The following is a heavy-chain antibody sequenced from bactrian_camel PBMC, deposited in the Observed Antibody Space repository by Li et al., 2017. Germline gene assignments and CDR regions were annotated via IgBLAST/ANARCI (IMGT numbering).Heavy chain of an antibody. CDR1: RYTYKRNC. CDR3: AADQLYGTCRDVLDFTA. D-gene: IGHD7*01. V-gene: IGHV3-3*01. Sequence: HVQLVESGGGSVQAGGSLTLSCAAGRYTYKRNCMGWFRQRPGKDREGPAVLWIGGATTTYADSVKGRFIITRDKAKDLVYLQMNGLQPEDTGMYYCAADQLYGTCRDVLDFTARGQGTQVTVSS. CDR2: LWIGGATT. J-gene: IGHJ4*01.